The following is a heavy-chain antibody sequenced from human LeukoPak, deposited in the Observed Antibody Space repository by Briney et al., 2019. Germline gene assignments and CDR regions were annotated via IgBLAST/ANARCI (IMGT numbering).Heavy chain of an antibody. D-gene: IGHD4-17*01. V-gene: IGHV3-21*01. Sequence: GGSLRLSCAASGFTSSSYSMNWVHQAPGKGLEWVSSISSSSSYIYYADSVKGRFTISRDDAKNSLYLQMNGLRAEDTAVYYCASLTTVTTNFQHWGQGTLVTVSS. CDR1: GFTSSSYS. CDR2: ISSSSSYI. J-gene: IGHJ1*01. CDR3: ASLTTVTTNFQH.